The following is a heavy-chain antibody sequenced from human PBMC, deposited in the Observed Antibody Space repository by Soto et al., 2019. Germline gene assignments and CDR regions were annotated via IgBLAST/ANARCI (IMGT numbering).Heavy chain of an antibody. CDR2: FDPEDGET. CDR3: ATLPAAVTDPLYYFDY. Sequence: GASVKVSCKVSGYTLTEISMHWVRQAPGKGLEWMGGFDPEDGETIYAQKFQGRVTMTEDTSTDTAYMELSSLRSEDTAVYYCATLPAAVTDPLYYFDYWGQGTLVTVSS. CDR1: GYTLTEIS. J-gene: IGHJ4*02. V-gene: IGHV1-24*01. D-gene: IGHD4-17*01.